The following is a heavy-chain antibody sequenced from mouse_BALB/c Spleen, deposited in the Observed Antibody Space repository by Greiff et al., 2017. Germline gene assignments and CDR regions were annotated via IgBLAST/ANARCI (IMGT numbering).Heavy chain of an antibody. V-gene: IGHV7-3*02. CDR3: ARGEDY. Sequence: DVQLVESGGGLVQPGGSLRLSCATSGFTFTDYYMSWVRQPPGKALEWLGFIRNKANGYTTEYSASVKGRFTISRDNSQSILYLQMNTLRAEDSATYYCARGEDYWGQGTTRTVSS. J-gene: IGHJ2*01. CDR1: GFTFTDYY. CDR2: IRNKANGYTT.